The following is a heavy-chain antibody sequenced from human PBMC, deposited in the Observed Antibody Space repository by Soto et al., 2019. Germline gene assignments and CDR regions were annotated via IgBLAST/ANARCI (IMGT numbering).Heavy chain of an antibody. CDR2: IYYSGST. Sequence: SETLSLTCTVSGFSISSYYWSWIRQPPGKGLEWIGYIYYSGSTNYNPSLKSRVTISVDTSKNQFSLKLSSVTAADTAVYYCARDAGYYDSSGLFDYWGQGTLVTVSS. CDR1: GFSISSYY. V-gene: IGHV4-59*01. D-gene: IGHD3-22*01. CDR3: ARDAGYYDSSGLFDY. J-gene: IGHJ4*02.